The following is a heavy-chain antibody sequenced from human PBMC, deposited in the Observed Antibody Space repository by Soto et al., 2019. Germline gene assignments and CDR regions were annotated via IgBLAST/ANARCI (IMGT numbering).Heavy chain of an antibody. CDR3: ARKPPLWFGDYYYYMDV. J-gene: IGHJ6*03. Sequence: SETLSLTCAVYGGSFSGYYWSWIRQPPGKGLEWIGEINHSGSTNYNPSLKSRVTISVDTSKNQFSLKLSSVTAADTAVYYCARKPPLWFGDYYYYMDVWGKGTTVTVSS. D-gene: IGHD3-10*01. V-gene: IGHV4-34*01. CDR1: GGSFSGYY. CDR2: INHSGST.